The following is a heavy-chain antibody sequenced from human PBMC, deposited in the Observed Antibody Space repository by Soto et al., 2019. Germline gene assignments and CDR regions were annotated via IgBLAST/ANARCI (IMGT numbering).Heavy chain of an antibody. V-gene: IGHV4-31*03. D-gene: IGHD2-2*01. Sequence: PSETLSLTCTVSGGSINSGAYYWSWIRQHPGKGLEWMGYIYYTGSTYYNPSLKSRVIMSVDTSKNQFSLKLNSVTAADTAVYYCARGGFCSSTSCSLWFDPWGQGTLVTVSS. CDR1: GGSINSGAYY. J-gene: IGHJ5*02. CDR2: IYYTGST. CDR3: ARGGFCSSTSCSLWFDP.